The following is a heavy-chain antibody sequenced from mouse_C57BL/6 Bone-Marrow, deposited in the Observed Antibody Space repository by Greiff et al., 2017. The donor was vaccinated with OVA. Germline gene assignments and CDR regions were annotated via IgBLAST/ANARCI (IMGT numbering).Heavy chain of an antibody. J-gene: IGHJ2*01. D-gene: IGHD4-1*01. CDR2: ISSGGSYT. Sequence: EVQVVESGGDLVKPGGSLKLSCAASGFTFSSYGMSWVRQTPDKRLEWVATISSGGSYTYYPDSVKGRFTISRDNAKNTLYLQMSSLKSEDTAMYYCARRETNWDFDYWGQGTTLTVSS. CDR1: GFTFSSYG. V-gene: IGHV5-6*01. CDR3: ARRETNWDFDY.